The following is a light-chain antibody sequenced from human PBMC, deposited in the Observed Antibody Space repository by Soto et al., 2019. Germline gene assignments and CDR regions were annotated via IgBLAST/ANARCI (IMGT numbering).Light chain of an antibody. Sequence: EIVMTQSPATLSVSPGERATLSCRASQSVSSNLAWYQQKPGQAPRLLIYGASTRATGIPAGFSGSGSGTEFTLTISSLQSEDFAVYYCQQYNNWRSAFGGGTKVEIK. CDR3: QQYNNWRSA. CDR2: GAS. CDR1: QSVSSN. J-gene: IGKJ4*01. V-gene: IGKV3-15*01.